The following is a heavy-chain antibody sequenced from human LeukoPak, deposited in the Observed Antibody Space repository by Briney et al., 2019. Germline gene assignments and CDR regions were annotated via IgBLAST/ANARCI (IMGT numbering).Heavy chain of an antibody. Sequence: ASETLSLTCAVYVGFFSGYYWSWIRQPPGKGLEWIGEINHSGSTNYNPSLKSRVTISVDTSKNQFSLKLSSVTAADTAVYYCARPEYSSRGAVGYWGQGTLVTVSS. CDR1: VGFFSGYY. CDR2: INHSGST. CDR3: ARPEYSSRGAVGY. J-gene: IGHJ4*02. D-gene: IGHD6-6*01. V-gene: IGHV4-34*01.